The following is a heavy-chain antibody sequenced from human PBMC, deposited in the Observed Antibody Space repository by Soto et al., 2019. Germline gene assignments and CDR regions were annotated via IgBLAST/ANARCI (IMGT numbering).Heavy chain of an antibody. D-gene: IGHD3-22*01. CDR3: AKDRVYDSSGPDY. CDR1: GFTFSSYG. V-gene: IGHV3-30*18. J-gene: IGHJ4*02. CDR2: ISYDGSNT. Sequence: GGSLRLSCAASGFTFSSYGMHRVRQAPGKGLEWVAVISYDGSNTYYADSVKGRFTISRDNSKNTLYLQMNSLRAEDTAVYYCAKDRVYDSSGPDYWGQGTLVTVSS.